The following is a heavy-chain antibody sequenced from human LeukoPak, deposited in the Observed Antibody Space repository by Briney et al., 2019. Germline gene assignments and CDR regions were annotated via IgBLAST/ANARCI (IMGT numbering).Heavy chain of an antibody. V-gene: IGHV3-53*01. D-gene: IGHD6-19*01. J-gene: IGHJ4*02. Sequence: SGGSLRLSCAVSGFTVSSNYRKWVRQAPGKGLEWVSVIYSGGATYYADSVRGRFTISRDNSKNMLSLQMTSLGAEDTAVYYCTRGRCSGPDDYWGQGTLVTVSS. CDR2: IYSGGAT. CDR3: TRGRCSGPDDY. CDR1: GFTVSSNY.